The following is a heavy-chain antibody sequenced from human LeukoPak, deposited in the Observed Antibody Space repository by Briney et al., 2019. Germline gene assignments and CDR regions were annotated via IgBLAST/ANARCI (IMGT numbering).Heavy chain of an antibody. D-gene: IGHD3-10*01. CDR1: GGSFSGYY. CDR2: INHSGST. Sequence: SETLSLTCAVYGGSFSGYYWSWIRQPPGKGLEWIGEINHSGSTNYNPSLKSRVTISVDTSKNQFSLKLSSVTAADTAVYYCARRGSITMVRGVRRLNAFDIWGQGTMVTVSS. V-gene: IGHV4-34*01. CDR3: ARRGSITMVRGVRRLNAFDI. J-gene: IGHJ3*02.